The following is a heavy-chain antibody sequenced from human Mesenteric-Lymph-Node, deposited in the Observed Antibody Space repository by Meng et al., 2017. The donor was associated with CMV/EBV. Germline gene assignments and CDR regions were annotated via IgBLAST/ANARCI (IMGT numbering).Heavy chain of an antibody. CDR2: IRYDETKT. J-gene: IGHJ4*02. V-gene: IGHV3-30*02. CDR3: AKARGRFSGSWCTDY. Sequence: GESLKISCAASGFTFSSYAMHWVRQAPGKGLEWVAFIRYDETKTYYADSVKGRFTISRDNSKNTLYLHMNSLTPEDKAVYYCAKARGRFSGSWCTDYWGQGTLVTVSS. CDR1: GFTFSSYA. D-gene: IGHD6-13*01.